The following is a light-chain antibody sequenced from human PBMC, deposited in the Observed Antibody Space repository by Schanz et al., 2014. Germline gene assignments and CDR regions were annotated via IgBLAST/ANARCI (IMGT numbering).Light chain of an antibody. CDR3: SSYRRNSTTTHVV. J-gene: IGLJ2*01. CDR2: DVT. Sequence: QSALTQPASVSGSPGQSITISCTGTNSDIGNYNYVSWYQQHPGKAPKLMIYDVTSRPSGVSNRFSGSKSGNTASLTISGLQAEDEADYYCSSYRRNSTTTHVVFGGGTKLTV. V-gene: IGLV2-14*03. CDR1: NSDIGNYNY.